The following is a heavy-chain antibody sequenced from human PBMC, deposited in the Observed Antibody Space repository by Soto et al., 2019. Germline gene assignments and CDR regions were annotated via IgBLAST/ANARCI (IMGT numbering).Heavy chain of an antibody. D-gene: IGHD3-9*01. J-gene: IGHJ6*02. Sequence: QVQLQESGPGLLKPSETLSLTCTVSGDSVSSGASHWTWIRQSPGKGLEWIGYIYHNATADCNPSLKSRVSISVDTSKNQFSLKLTSATTADTAVYYCARLDWSTSKIGVWGHGTTVTVSS. CDR2: IYHNATA. CDR1: GDSVSSGASH. V-gene: IGHV4-61*08. CDR3: ARLDWSTSKIGV.